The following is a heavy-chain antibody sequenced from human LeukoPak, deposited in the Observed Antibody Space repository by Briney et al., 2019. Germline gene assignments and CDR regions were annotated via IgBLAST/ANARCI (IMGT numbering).Heavy chain of an antibody. V-gene: IGHV3-7*05. CDR1: GLTFSSYE. Sequence: PGGSLRLSCAASGLTFSSYEMNWVRQAPGKGLEWVANMKHDGIEKYHVDSVKGRFTISRDNTKNSLYLHMSSLRVEDTAVYYCARASNPWLQLSWGQGTLVTVSS. CDR3: ARASNPWLQLS. J-gene: IGHJ4*02. D-gene: IGHD5-24*01. CDR2: MKHDGIEK.